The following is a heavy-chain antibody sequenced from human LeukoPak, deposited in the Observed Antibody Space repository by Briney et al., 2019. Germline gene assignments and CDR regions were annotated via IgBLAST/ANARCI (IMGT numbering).Heavy chain of an antibody. D-gene: IGHD2-15*01. CDR3: ARPRGYCSGGSCYKHWYFDL. V-gene: IGHV4-34*01. J-gene: IGHJ2*01. CDR1: GGSFSGYY. Sequence: PSETLSLTCAVYGGSFSGYYWSWIRQPPGKGLEWIGEINHSGSTNYNPSLKSRVTISVDTSKNQFSLKLSSVTAADTAVYYCARPRGYCSGGSCYKHWYFDLWGRGTLVTVSS. CDR2: INHSGST.